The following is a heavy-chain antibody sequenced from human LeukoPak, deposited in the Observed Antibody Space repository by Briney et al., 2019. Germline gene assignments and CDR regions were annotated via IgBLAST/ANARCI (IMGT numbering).Heavy chain of an antibody. J-gene: IGHJ5*02. CDR1: GFTFSSYT. V-gene: IGHV3-48*01. CDR3: ARGGDYSGWFDP. Sequence: GGSLRLSCAASGFTFSSYTMNWVRQAPGKGLEWVSYISTSSSTIYYADSVKGRFTISRDNAKNSLYLQMNYLRAEDTAVYYCARGGDYSGWFDPWGRGTLVTVSS. D-gene: IGHD1-26*01. CDR2: ISTSSSTI.